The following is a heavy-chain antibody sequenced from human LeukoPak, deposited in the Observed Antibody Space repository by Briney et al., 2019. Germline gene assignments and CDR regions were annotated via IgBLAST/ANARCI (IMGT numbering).Heavy chain of an antibody. CDR1: GFTFSSYA. CDR3: AKLTLLGYCSGGSCYDRRVFDY. V-gene: IGHV3-23*01. Sequence: GGSLRLSCAASGFTFSSYAMSWVRQAPGKGLEWVSAISDSGGSTYYADSVKGRFTISRDNSNNTLYLQMNSLRAEDTALYYCAKLTLLGYCSGGSCYDRRVFDYWGQGTLVTVSS. CDR2: ISDSGGST. D-gene: IGHD2-15*01. J-gene: IGHJ4*02.